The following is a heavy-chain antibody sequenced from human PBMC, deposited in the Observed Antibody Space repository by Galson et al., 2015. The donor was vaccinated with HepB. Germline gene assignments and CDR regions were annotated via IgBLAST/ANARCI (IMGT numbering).Heavy chain of an antibody. CDR3: ARERRPNHGYYWAMDA. V-gene: IGHV3-48*04. J-gene: IGHJ6*02. CDR2: ISHNTWTR. CDR1: GFTFSSYS. Sequence: SLRLSCAASGFTFSSYSMNWVRQAPGKGLEWIAYISHNTWTRFYADSVKGRFTVSRDNNKNSVDLQLSSLRADDTAVYFCARERRPNHGYYWAMDAWGQGTTVTGSS.